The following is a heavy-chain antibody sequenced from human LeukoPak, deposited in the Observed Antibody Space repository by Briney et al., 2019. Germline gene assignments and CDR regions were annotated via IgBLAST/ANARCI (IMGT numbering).Heavy chain of an antibody. D-gene: IGHD5-18*01. Sequence: SETLSLTCTVSGGSISSYYRSWIRQPPGKGLEWIGYIYYSGSTNYNPSLKSRVTISVDTSKNQFSLKLSSVTAADTAVYYCARGGWYSYGHWGQGTLVTVSS. CDR3: ARGGWYSYGH. V-gene: IGHV4-59*01. CDR2: IYYSGST. CDR1: GGSISSYY. J-gene: IGHJ4*02.